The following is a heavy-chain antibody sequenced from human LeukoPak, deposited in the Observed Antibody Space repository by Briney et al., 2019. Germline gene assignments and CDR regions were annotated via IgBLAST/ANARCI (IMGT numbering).Heavy chain of an antibody. CDR2: ISSSGSTI. CDR1: GFTFSDYY. V-gene: IGHV3-11*04. CDR3: ANGYYYDSSGYYNIDY. J-gene: IGHJ4*02. Sequence: GGSLRLSCAASGFTFSDYYMSWIRQAPGKGLEWVSYISSSGSTIYYADSVKGRFTISRDNSKNTLYLQMNSLRAEDTAVYYCANGYYYDSSGYYNIDYWGQGTLVTVSS. D-gene: IGHD3-22*01.